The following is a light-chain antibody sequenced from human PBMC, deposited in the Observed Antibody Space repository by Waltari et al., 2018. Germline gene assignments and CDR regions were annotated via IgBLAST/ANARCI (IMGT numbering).Light chain of an antibody. J-gene: IGKJ4*01. CDR1: QSVNNK. CDR2: DAS. CDR3: QQRSNWPPSVT. Sequence: EIVMTQSPATLSVSPGERVTLSCRASQSVNNKLAWYQQKPGQAPRLLIYDASNRATGIPARFSGSGSGTDFTLTISSLEPEDFAVYYCQQRSNWPPSVTFGGGTKVEIK. V-gene: IGKV3-11*01.